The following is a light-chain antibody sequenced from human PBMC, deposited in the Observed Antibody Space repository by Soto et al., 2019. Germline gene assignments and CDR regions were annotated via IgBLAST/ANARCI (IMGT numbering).Light chain of an antibody. CDR3: QQYNNWPRGT. CDR1: QSVSSN. V-gene: IGKV3-15*01. J-gene: IGKJ2*02. CDR2: GAS. Sequence: EIVMTQSTATLSVSPGERATLSCRASQSVSSNLAWYQQKPGQAPRLLIYGASTRATGIPARFSGSGSGTDFTLTISSLQSEDFAVYYCQQYNNWPRGTFGQGTKLEIK.